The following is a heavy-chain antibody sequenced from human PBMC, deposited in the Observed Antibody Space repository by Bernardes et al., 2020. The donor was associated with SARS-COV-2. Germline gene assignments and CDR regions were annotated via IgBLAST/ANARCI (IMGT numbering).Heavy chain of an antibody. CDR3: ARDSYGSIYYYYYYMDV. V-gene: IGHV1-18*01. CDR1: GYTFTSYG. D-gene: IGHD5-18*01. CDR2: ISAYNGNT. J-gene: IGHJ6*03. Sequence: ASVKVSCKASGYTFTSYGISWVRQAPGQGLEWMGWISAYNGNTNYAQKLQGRVTMTTDTSTSTAYMELRSLRSDDTAVYYCARDSYGSIYYYYYYMDVWGKGTTVTVSS.